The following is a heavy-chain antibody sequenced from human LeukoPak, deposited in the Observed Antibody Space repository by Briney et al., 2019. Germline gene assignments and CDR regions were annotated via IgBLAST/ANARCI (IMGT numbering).Heavy chain of an antibody. CDR2: ISSSSSAI. V-gene: IGHV3-48*02. J-gene: IGHJ4*02. Sequence: GGSLRLSCAASGETLSSDTMNWVRQAPGKGLEWVSYISSSSSAIFYADSVKGRFTISRDNAKNSLYLQMNSLRDEDTAVYFCARDPGDYWGQGTMVTVSS. CDR1: GETLSSDT. CDR3: ARDPGDY. D-gene: IGHD3-10*01.